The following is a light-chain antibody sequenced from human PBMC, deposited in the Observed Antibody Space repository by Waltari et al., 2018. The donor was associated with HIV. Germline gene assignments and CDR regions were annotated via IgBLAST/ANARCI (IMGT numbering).Light chain of an antibody. CDR2: WAS. Sequence: DIVMTQSPDSLVVSLGKRATIACKSSQSVFHSSNSNNYLAWYQHKPGQSPKLLLYWASTREFGVPDRFSGSGSGTDFTLTINSLQAEDAAVYYCLQYYSTPSFGQGTRLEIK. J-gene: IGKJ5*01. CDR1: QSVFHSSNSNNY. CDR3: LQYYSTPS. V-gene: IGKV4-1*01.